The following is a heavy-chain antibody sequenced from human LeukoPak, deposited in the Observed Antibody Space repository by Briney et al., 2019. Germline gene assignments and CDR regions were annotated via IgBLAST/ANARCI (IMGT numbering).Heavy chain of an antibody. V-gene: IGHV3-33*01. CDR1: GXTFSSYG. D-gene: IGHD2-21*02. J-gene: IGHJ4*02. Sequence: PGGSLRLSCAASGXTFSSYGMHWVRQAPGKGLEWVAVTWYDGNNKDYADSVKGRFTISRDNSKNTLYLQMNSLRADDTAVYHCARDRCGGDCYYFDYWGQGTLVTVSS. CDR2: TWYDGNNK. CDR3: ARDRCGGDCYYFDY.